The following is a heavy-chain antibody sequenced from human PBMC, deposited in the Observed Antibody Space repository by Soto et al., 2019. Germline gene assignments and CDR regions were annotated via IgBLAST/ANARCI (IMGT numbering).Heavy chain of an antibody. D-gene: IGHD2-2*01. J-gene: IGHJ4*02. CDR3: AKDIEVVPAATTNFDY. CDR1: GFTFDDYA. V-gene: IGHV3-9*01. CDR2: ISWNSGSI. Sequence: GGSLRLSCAASGFTFDDYAMHWVRQAPGKGLEWVSGISWNSGSIGYADSVKGRFTISRDNAKNSLYLQMNSLRAEDTALYYCAKDIEVVPAATTNFDYWGQGTLVTVSS.